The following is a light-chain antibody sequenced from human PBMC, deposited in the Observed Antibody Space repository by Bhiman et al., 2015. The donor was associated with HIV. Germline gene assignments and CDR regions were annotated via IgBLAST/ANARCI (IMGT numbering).Light chain of an antibody. CDR2: MS. CDR1: GSDVGGYNH. J-gene: IGLJ1*01. Sequence: QSALTQPASVSGSPGQSITISCTGTGSDVGGYNHGLLVPTTPRQSPQTHDLLMSLIGPSGVPARFSGSKSGTSASLAITGLQAEDEADYYCSSLTSSLTYVFGTGTNVTVL. CDR3: SSLTSSLTYV. V-gene: IGLV2-14*03.